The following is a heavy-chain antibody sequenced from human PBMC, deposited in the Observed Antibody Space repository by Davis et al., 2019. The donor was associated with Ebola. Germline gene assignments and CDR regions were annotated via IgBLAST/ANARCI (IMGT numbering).Heavy chain of an antibody. V-gene: IGHV3-23*01. CDR3: AKSDCGTGDCKLLNF. D-gene: IGHD2-21*01. CDR1: GITFSTYA. CDR2: ISGSGDIT. Sequence: GESLKISCAASGITFSTYAMSWVRQAPGKGLEWVSRISGSGDITHYADSVKGRFNISRDNSKDTLYLQMNSLRAEYTAVYDCAKSDCGTGDCKLLNFWGQGIMVTVSS. J-gene: IGHJ3*01.